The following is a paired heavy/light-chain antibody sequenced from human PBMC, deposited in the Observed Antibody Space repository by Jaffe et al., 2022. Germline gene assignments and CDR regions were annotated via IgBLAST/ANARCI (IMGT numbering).Heavy chain of an antibody. J-gene: IGHJ4*02. CDR3: ARQFRNNNGYYFFDY. CDR2: ISGSGGAV. V-gene: IGHV3-48*03. Sequence: EVQLVESGGGLVQPGGSLRLSCAASTFTFSNFEMIWVRQAPGKGLEWVSYISGSGGAVLYSDSVKGRFTISRDNARKSLYLQINSLRADDTAVYYCARQFRNNNGYYFFDYWGQGTLVTVSS. D-gene: IGHD5-12*01. CDR1: TFTFSNFE.
Light chain of an antibody. V-gene: IGLV6-57*01. Sequence: NFMLTQPHSVSESPGKTVTISCTRSSGSIASNYVQWYQQRPGSSPTIVIYEDDQRPSGVPDRFSGSIDTSSNSASLTISGLKTEDEADYYCQSYDPWNPVVFGGGTKLTVL. CDR1: SGSIASNY. CDR3: QSYDPWNPVV. CDR2: EDD. J-gene: IGLJ2*01.